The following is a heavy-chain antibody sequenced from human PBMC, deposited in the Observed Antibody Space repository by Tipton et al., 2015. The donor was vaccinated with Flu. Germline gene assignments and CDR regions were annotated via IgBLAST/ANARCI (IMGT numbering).Heavy chain of an antibody. D-gene: IGHD3-22*01. CDR1: GFTFSSYA. CDR3: AKDLYYYDSSGTFDY. V-gene: IGHV3-23*01. J-gene: IGHJ4*02. CDR2: ISGSGGST. Sequence: SLRLSCAASGFTFSSYAMSWVRQAPGKGLEWVSAISGSGGSTYYADSVKGRFTISRDNSKNTLYLQMNSLRAEDTAVYYCAKDLYYYDSSGTFDYWGQGTLVTVSS.